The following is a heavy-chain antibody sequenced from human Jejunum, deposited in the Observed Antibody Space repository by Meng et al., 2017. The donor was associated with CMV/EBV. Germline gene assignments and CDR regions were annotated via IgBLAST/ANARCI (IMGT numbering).Heavy chain of an antibody. V-gene: IGHV1-18*01. CDR3: ARVVTTFGLPMHLDY. CDR2: SSTCKGNT. J-gene: IGHJ4*02. Sequence: GRQAPGEGLEGMGWSSTCKGNTDDAQNLQGRVTMTTDTSTSTAYMEVRSRRSDDTAVYYWARVVTTFGLPMHLDYWGQGTPVTVSS. D-gene: IGHD3/OR15-3a*01.